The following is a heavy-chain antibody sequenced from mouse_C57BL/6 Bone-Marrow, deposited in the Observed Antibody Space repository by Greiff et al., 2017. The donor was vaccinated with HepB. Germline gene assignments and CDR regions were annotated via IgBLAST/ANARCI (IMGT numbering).Heavy chain of an antibody. CDR2: INPGSGGT. J-gene: IGHJ3*01. CDR3: ARSGPSAWFAY. V-gene: IGHV1-54*01. D-gene: IGHD3-1*01. Sequence: QVQLQQSGAELVRPGPSVKVSCKASGYAFTNYLIEWVKQRPGQGLEWIGVINPGSGGTNYNEKFKGKATLTADKSSSTAYMQLSSLTSEDSAVYFCARSGPSAWFAYWGQGTLVTVSA. CDR1: GYAFTNYL.